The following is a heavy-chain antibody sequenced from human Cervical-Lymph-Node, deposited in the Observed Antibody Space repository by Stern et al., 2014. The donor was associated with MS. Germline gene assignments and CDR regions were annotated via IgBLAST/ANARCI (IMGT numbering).Heavy chain of an antibody. J-gene: IGHJ6*02. CDR1: GGSFSGYY. V-gene: IGHV4-34*01. CDR2: INHSGST. CDR3: ARRPRYCSSTSCYGGYYYYGMDV. D-gene: IGHD2-2*01. Sequence: QVQLQQWGAGLLKPSETLSLTCAVYGGSFSGYYWSWIRQPPGKGLEWIGEINHSGSTNYNPSLKSRVTISVDTSKNQFSLKLSSVTAADTAVYYCARRPRYCSSTSCYGGYYYYGMDVWGQGTTVTVSS.